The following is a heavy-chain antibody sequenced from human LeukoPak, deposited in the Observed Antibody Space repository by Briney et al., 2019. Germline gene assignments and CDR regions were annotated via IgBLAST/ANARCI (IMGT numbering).Heavy chain of an antibody. V-gene: IGHV4-59*01. Sequence: SEPLSLTCTVSGGSIRSYYWSWIRQPPGKGLEWIGYIYYSGSTNYNPSLKSRVTISVDTSKNQFSLKLSSLTAADTAVYYCGRGAAGIDYWGQGTLVTVSS. D-gene: IGHD6-13*01. CDR1: GGSIRSYY. CDR3: GRGAAGIDY. CDR2: IYYSGST. J-gene: IGHJ4*02.